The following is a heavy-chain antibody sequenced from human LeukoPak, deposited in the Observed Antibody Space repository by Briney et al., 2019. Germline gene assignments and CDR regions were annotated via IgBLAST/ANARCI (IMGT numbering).Heavy chain of an antibody. CDR3: ARAFYGSGWFPFDL. D-gene: IGHD6-19*01. CDR2: ISSSTTYI. CDR1: GFYFSAFA. Sequence: GGSLTVPCAASGFYFSAFAMDWVRQAPGKGLEWVSSISSSTTYISYADSVKGRFTISRDNAKGSLYLQMNSLRADDTAVYYCARAFYGSGWFPFDLWGQGALASLSS. J-gene: IGHJ4*02. V-gene: IGHV3-21*01.